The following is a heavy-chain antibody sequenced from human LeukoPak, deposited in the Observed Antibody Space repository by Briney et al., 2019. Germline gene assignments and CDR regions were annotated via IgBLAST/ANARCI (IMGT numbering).Heavy chain of an antibody. CDR2: ISYDGSNK. CDR1: GFTFSSYG. J-gene: IGHJ4*02. Sequence: GGSLRLSCAASGFTFSSYGMHWVRQAPGKGREWVAVISYDGSNKYYADSVKGRFTISRDNSKNTLYLQMSSLRAEDTAVYYCAKDIGYSSAPYYYFDYWGQGTLVTVSS. CDR3: AKDIGYSSAPYYYFDY. V-gene: IGHV3-30*18. D-gene: IGHD6-19*01.